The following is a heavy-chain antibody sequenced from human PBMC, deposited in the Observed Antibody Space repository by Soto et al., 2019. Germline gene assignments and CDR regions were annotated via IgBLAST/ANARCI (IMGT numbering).Heavy chain of an antibody. CDR3: AKAGGHSDSIGWFVP. CDR2: ISGSGGST. D-gene: IGHD2-21*01. V-gene: IGHV3-23*01. CDR1: GFTFSSYA. J-gene: IGHJ5*02. Sequence: PGGSLRLSCAASGFTFSSYAMSWVRQAPGKGLEWVSDISGSGGSTYYPDSVKGRFTISRDNSKNTLHLQMNSLRAEDTAVYYCAKAGGHSDSIGWFVPRGGGSGVTV.